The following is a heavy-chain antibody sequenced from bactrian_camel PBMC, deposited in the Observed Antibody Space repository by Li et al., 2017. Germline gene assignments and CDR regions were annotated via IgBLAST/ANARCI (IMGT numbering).Heavy chain of an antibody. CDR1: AYTYINNC. D-gene: IGHD3*01. CDR2: IDSDGAS. Sequence: HVQLVESGGGSVQAGGSLTLSCAANAYTYINNCMGWFRQAPGKGPEGVAAIDSDGASSYLDSMKGRFIISRDNAKNTLYLRMNSLKTEDTAVYYCATGDLRHSTTAANYRGQGTQVTVS. V-gene: IGHV3S26*01. CDR3: ATGDLRHSTTAANY. J-gene: IGHJ4*01.